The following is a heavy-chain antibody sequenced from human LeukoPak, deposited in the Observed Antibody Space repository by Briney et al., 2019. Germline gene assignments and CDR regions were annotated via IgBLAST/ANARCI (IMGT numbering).Heavy chain of an antibody. CDR2: IVVGSGNT. CDR1: GFTFTSSA. V-gene: IGHV1-58*02. J-gene: IGHJ4*02. D-gene: IGHD3-22*01. Sequence: SVKVSCKASGFTFTSSAMQWVRQARGQRLEWIGWIVVGSGNTNYAQKFQERVTITRDMSTSTAYMELSGLRYEDTAVYYCAAEGYDSSGYYYHYWGQGTLVTVSS. CDR3: AAEGYDSSGYYYHY.